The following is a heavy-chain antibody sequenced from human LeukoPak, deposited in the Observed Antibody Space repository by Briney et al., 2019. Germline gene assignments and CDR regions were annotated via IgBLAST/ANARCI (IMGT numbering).Heavy chain of an antibody. D-gene: IGHD3-22*01. Sequence: GGSLRLSCAVSGFTFSSYWMTWVRQAPGKGLEWVANINQDGSEKYYVDSVKGRFTISRDNAKNSLYLQMNSLRAEDTALYYCARAIYGSSGVWGQGTMVTVSS. J-gene: IGHJ3*01. CDR1: GFTFSSYW. CDR3: ARAIYGSSGV. V-gene: IGHV3-7*03. CDR2: INQDGSEK.